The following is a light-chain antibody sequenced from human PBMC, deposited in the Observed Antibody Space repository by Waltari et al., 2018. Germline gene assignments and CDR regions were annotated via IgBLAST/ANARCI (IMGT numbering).Light chain of an antibody. CDR2: EDN. J-gene: IGLJ3*02. Sequence: NFMLTQPHSVSESPGKTVVISCTRSSRSLASDYVQLHQQRPGSSPTIVIYEDNERPSGVPDRFYGSIDSSSNSASLTISGLTTEDEADYHCQSYDSNTQNWVFGGGTKLTVL. CDR1: SRSLASDY. V-gene: IGLV6-57*01. CDR3: QSYDSNTQNWV.